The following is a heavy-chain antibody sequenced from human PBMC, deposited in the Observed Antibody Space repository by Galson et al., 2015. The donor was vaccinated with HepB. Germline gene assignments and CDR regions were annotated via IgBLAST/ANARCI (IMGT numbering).Heavy chain of an antibody. V-gene: IGHV1-18*04. Sequence: SVKVSCKASDDTLINHTLHWVRQAPGQGLEWMGWISAYSSLRNSAQKLQGRVTVTKDTSTSTVYMELRNLRSDDTAVYYCARGQGMDSSGAGSFDVWGQGTMVTVSS. CDR2: ISAYSSLR. CDR3: ARGQGMDSSGAGSFDV. CDR1: DDTLINHT. J-gene: IGHJ3*01. D-gene: IGHD6-19*01.